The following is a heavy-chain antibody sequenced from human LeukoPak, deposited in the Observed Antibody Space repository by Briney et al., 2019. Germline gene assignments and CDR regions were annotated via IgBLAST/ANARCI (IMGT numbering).Heavy chain of an antibody. CDR3: ARDQSVDTAMPDTNDY. Sequence: ASVKVSCKASGYTFTGYYMHWVRQAPGQGLEWMGWINPNSGGTSYAQKFQGRVTMTRDTSISTAYMELSRLRSDDTAVYYCARDQSVDTAMPDTNDYWGQGTLVTVSS. CDR1: GYTFTGYY. J-gene: IGHJ4*02. CDR2: INPNSGGT. V-gene: IGHV1-2*02. D-gene: IGHD5-18*01.